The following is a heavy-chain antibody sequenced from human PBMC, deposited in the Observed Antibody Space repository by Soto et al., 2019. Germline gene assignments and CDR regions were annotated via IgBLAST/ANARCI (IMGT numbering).Heavy chain of an antibody. J-gene: IGHJ6*02. CDR3: ARVNIAVVPAARLPGGHYGMDV. CDR2: INPSGGST. D-gene: IGHD2-2*01. V-gene: IGHV1-46*01. CDR1: GYTFISYY. Sequence: ASVKVSCKASGYTFISYYRHWVRQAPGQGLEWMGIINPSGGSTSYAQKFQGRVTMTRDTSTSTVYMELSSLRSEDSAVYYCARVNIAVVPAARLPGGHYGMDVWGQGTTVTVSS.